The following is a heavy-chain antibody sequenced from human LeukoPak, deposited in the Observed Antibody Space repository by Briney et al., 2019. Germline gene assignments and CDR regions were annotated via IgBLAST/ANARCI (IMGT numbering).Heavy chain of an antibody. CDR1: GFTFSSYS. CDR3: ARADYYGSGSYYNRYYFDY. J-gene: IGHJ4*02. D-gene: IGHD3-10*01. V-gene: IGHV3-48*01. Sequence: GGSLRLSCAASGFTFSSYSMNWVRQAPGKGLEWVSYISSSTIYYADSVKGRFTISRDNAKNSLYLQMNSLRAEDTAVYYCARADYYGSGSYYNRYYFDYWGQGTLVTVSS. CDR2: ISSSTI.